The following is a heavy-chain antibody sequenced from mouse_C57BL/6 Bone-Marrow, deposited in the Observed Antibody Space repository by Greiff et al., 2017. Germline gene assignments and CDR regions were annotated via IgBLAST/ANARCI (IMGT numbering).Heavy chain of an antibody. J-gene: IGHJ4*01. Sequence: QVQLQQPGAELVKPGASVKLSCKASGYTFTSYWMHWVKQRPGQGLEWIGMIHPNSGSTNYNEKFKSKATLTVDKSSSTTYMQLSSLTSEDSAVYYCARGGTTVVAYYAMDDWGQGTSVTVSS. CDR1: GYTFTSYW. CDR3: ARGGTTVVAYYAMDD. D-gene: IGHD1-1*01. CDR2: IHPNSGST. V-gene: IGHV1-64*01.